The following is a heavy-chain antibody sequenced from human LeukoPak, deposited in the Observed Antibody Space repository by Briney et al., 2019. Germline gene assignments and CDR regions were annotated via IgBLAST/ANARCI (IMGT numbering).Heavy chain of an antibody. D-gene: IGHD4-17*01. V-gene: IGHV3-30*04. J-gene: IGHJ4*02. CDR1: GFTFSSYA. CDR2: ISYDGSNK. CDR3: ARAATTVTHPDY. Sequence: GGSLRLSCAASGFTFSSYAMHWVRQAPGKGLEWVAAISYDGSNKYYADSVKGRFTISRDNSKNTLYLQMNSLRAEDTAVYYCARAATTVTHPDYWGQGTLVTVSS.